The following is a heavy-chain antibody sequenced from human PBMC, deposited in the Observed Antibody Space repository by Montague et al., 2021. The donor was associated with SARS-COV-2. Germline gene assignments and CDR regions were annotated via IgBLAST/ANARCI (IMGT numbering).Heavy chain of an antibody. CDR3: ARTSPYSGSYKEFDY. D-gene: IGHD1-26*01. Sequence: PALVKPTQTVTLTCTFSGFSLKTSGMCVSWIRQPPGKALEWLARIDWDGDKDFSTSLKTRLTVSRDTSKNQVVLTMTNMDPGDTATYYCARTSPYSGSYKEFDYWGQGVLVTVSS. CDR2: IDWDGDK. CDR1: GFSLKTSGMC. J-gene: IGHJ4*02. V-gene: IGHV2-70*11.